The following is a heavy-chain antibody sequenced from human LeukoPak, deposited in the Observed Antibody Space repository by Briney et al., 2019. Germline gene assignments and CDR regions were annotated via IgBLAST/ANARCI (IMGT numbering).Heavy chain of an antibody. Sequence: ASVKVSCTASGYTFTSYAMHWVRQAPGQRLEWMGWINAGNGNTKYSQKFQGRVTITRDTSASTAYMELSSLRSEDTAVYYCARAHGYCSGGSCPVFDYWGQGTLVTVSS. CDR2: INAGNGNT. D-gene: IGHD2-15*01. CDR1: GYTFTSYA. CDR3: ARAHGYCSGGSCPVFDY. J-gene: IGHJ4*02. V-gene: IGHV1-3*01.